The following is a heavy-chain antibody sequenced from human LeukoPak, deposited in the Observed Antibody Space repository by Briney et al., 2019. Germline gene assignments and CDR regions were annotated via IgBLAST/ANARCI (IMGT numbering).Heavy chain of an antibody. Sequence: SETLSLTCAVYGGSFSGYYWSWLRQPPGKGLEWIGEINHSGSTNYNPSLKSRVTISVDTSKNQFSLKLSSVTAADTAVYYCAMLVPAAITPLEGIAAAGNVVDYWGQGTLVTVSS. CDR2: INHSGST. CDR1: GGSFSGYY. CDR3: AMLVPAAITPLEGIAAAGNVVDY. D-gene: IGHD6-13*01. V-gene: IGHV4-34*01. J-gene: IGHJ4*02.